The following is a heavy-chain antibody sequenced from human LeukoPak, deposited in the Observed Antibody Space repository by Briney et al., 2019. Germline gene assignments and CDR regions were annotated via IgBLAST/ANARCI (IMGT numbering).Heavy chain of an antibody. D-gene: IGHD6-19*01. CDR1: GFTVSSNY. CDR2: IYSGGST. Sequence: GGSLRLSCAASGFTVSSNYMSWVRQAPGKGLEWVSVIYSGGSTYYADSVKGRFTISRDNSKNTLYLQMNSLRAEDTVVYYCARGGSGWRFDYWGQGTLVTVSS. CDR3: ARGGSGWRFDY. J-gene: IGHJ4*02. V-gene: IGHV3-53*01.